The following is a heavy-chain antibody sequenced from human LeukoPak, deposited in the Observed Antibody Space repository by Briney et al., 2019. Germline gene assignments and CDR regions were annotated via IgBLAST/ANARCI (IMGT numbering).Heavy chain of an antibody. CDR2: IYYSGST. CDR3: ARGDYMDY. Sequence: SETLSLTCTVSGGSVSSGSYYWSWIRQPPGKGLEWIGYIYYSGSTNYNPSLKSRVTISVDTSKNQFSLKLSSVTAADTAVYYCARGDYMDYWGQGTLVTVSS. V-gene: IGHV4-61*01. J-gene: IGHJ4*02. CDR1: GGSVSSGSYY.